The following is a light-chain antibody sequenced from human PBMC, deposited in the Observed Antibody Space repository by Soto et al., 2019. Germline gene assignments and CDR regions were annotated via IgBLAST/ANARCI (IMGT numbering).Light chain of an antibody. CDR1: QSITDY. CDR3: QQYDSYFMT. J-gene: IGKJ5*01. V-gene: IGKV1-5*03. CDR2: KAS. Sequence: DIQMSQSPSTLSASVGDRVTITCRASQSITDYMAWYQQKPGKAPNVLIYKASRLQSGVPSRFSGSGFGREFTLTISSLQPDDFGTYYCQQYDSYFMTFGQGTRLEIK.